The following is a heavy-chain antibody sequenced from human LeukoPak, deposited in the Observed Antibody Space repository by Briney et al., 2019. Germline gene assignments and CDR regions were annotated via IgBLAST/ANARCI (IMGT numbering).Heavy chain of an antibody. J-gene: IGHJ4*02. Sequence: PGGSLRLSCAATGFSISSYGIHWVRQAPGEGLEWVAFIRFDGSNKYYADSVKGRFTISRDNSKNTLYLQMNSLKAEDTAVYYCAKEYGDPGYFDYWGQGTLVTVSS. CDR2: IRFDGSNK. D-gene: IGHD4-17*01. CDR1: GFSISSYG. V-gene: IGHV3-30*02. CDR3: AKEYGDPGYFDY.